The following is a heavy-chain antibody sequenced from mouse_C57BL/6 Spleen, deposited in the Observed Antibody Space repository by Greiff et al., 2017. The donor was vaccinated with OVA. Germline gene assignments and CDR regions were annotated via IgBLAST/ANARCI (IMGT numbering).Heavy chain of an antibody. CDR3: ARGSAGYRFAY. V-gene: IGHV3-6*01. D-gene: IGHD3-2*02. J-gene: IGHJ3*01. CDR2: ISYDGSN. CDR1: GYSITSGYY. Sequence: EVKLMESGPGLVKPSQSLSLTCSVTGYSITSGYYWNWIRQFPGNKLEWMGYISYDGSNNYNPSLKNRISITRDTSKNQFFLKLNSVTTEDTATYYCARGSAGYRFAYWGQGTLVTVSA.